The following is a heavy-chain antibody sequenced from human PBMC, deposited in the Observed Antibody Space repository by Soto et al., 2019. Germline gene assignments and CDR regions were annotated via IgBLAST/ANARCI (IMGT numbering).Heavy chain of an antibody. D-gene: IGHD1-1*01. V-gene: IGHV2-5*01. CDR1: GFSFSPSGLG. CDR2: IYWNNDK. J-gene: IGHJ3*02. Sequence: SGPTMMHPTETLTQTCTFSGFSFSPSGLGVGWIRQPSGKALEWLELIYWNNDKRYSPSLKSRLTITKDTSENQAVLTMTNRDPVDTATYLCAHVPIFNERHDACDIWGKGTMVNVSS. CDR3: AHVPIFNERHDACDI.